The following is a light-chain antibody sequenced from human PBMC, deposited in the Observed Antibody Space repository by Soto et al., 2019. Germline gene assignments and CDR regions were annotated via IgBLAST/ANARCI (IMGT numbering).Light chain of an antibody. CDR3: QQYNYWPPIT. Sequence: EIVLAQSPATLSSSPGETATLSCRASQYVGTRLAWYQHKPGQAPRLLIYYMSKRATGIPARFSGSGSGTEFTLTISSLQSEDFAVYYCQQYNYWPPITFGQGTRLEIK. J-gene: IGKJ5*01. CDR1: QYVGTR. CDR2: YMS. V-gene: IGKV3D-15*01.